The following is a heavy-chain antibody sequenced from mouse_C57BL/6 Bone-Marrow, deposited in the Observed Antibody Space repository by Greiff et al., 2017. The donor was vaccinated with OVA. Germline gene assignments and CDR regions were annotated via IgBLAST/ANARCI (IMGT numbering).Heavy chain of an antibody. Sequence: EVQLQQSGPELVKPGASVKITCKASGYTFTDYNMDWVKQSHGKSLEWIGDINPNNGGTIYNQKFKGKATLTVDKSSSTAYMELRSLTSEDTAVYYCARTTTVPMDYWGQGTSVTVSS. J-gene: IGHJ4*01. CDR3: ARTTTVPMDY. CDR1: GYTFTDYN. D-gene: IGHD1-1*01. V-gene: IGHV1-18*01. CDR2: INPNNGGT.